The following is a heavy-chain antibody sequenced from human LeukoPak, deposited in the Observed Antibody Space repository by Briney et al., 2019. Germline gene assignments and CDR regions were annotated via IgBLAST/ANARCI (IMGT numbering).Heavy chain of an antibody. CDR1: GFTVSSNS. CDR3: TRGGRSTSYYWQY. V-gene: IGHV3-7*01. J-gene: IGHJ4*02. Sequence: GGSLRLSCTVSGFTVSSNSMSWVRQAPGKGLEWVATINKDGTEKYYVDSVKGRFTISRDNVENSLYLHMDSLRAEDTAVYYCTRGGRSTSYYWQYWGQGSLVTVSS. CDR2: INKDGTEK. D-gene: IGHD1-26*01.